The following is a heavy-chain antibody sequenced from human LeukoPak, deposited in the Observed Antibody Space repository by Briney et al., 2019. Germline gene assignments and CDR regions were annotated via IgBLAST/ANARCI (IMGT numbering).Heavy chain of an antibody. Sequence: ASVKVSCKASGYTFTSYYMHWVRQAPRQGLEWMGIINPSGGSTSYAQKFQGRVTMTRDTSTSTVYMELSSLRSEDTAVYYCATRGPSDAFDIWGQGTMVTVSS. D-gene: IGHD3-10*01. J-gene: IGHJ3*02. V-gene: IGHV1-46*01. CDR2: INPSGGST. CDR3: ATRGPSDAFDI. CDR1: GYTFTSYY.